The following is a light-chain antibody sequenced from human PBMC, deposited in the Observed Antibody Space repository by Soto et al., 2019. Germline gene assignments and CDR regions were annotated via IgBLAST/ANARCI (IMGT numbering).Light chain of an antibody. Sequence: QSVLTQPASVSGSPGQSITISCTGTSSDVGSYNLVSWHQQHPGKAPKLMIYEVSKRPSGVSNRFSGSKSGNTASLTISGLQAEDEADYYCCSYAGSSTFVVFGGGTKVTVL. V-gene: IGLV2-23*02. CDR2: EVS. J-gene: IGLJ2*01. CDR3: CSYAGSSTFVV. CDR1: SSDVGSYNL.